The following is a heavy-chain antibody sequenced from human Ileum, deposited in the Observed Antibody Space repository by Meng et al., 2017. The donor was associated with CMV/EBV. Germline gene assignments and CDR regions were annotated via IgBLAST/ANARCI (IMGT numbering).Heavy chain of an antibody. CDR1: GSAFSGYY. Sequence: VYGSAFSGYYWSWIRQPPGKGLEWIGEINDVGTTNYNPSLKSRVTMSVDTSKKQFSLKLTSLTAADTAVYYCARYARGNVTWYLYFDPWGQGALVTAPQ. CDR2: INDVGTT. CDR3: ARYARGNVTWYLYFDP. J-gene: IGHJ5*02. V-gene: IGHV4-34*01. D-gene: IGHD6-13*01.